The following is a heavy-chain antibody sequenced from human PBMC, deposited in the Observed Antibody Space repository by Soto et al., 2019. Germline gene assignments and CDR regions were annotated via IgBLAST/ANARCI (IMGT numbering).Heavy chain of an antibody. J-gene: IGHJ4*02. CDR1: GFTFSSYA. CDR3: AKDLRSSGSYCFDY. CDR2: ISGSGGST. V-gene: IGHV3-23*01. D-gene: IGHD1-26*01. Sequence: PGGSLRLSCAASGFTFSSYAMSWVRQAPGKGLEWVSAISGSGGSTYYADSAKGRFTISRDNSKNTLYLQMNSLRAEDTAVYYCAKDLRSSGSYCFDYWGQGTLVTVSS.